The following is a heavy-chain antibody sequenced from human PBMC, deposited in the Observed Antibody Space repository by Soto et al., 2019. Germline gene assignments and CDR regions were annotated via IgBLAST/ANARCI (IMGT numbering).Heavy chain of an antibody. D-gene: IGHD5-12*01. Sequence: PSETLSLTCTVSGVSINSRGYYWGWFRQPPGKGLEWIESMFYSGTTYYNPSLKSRITIAVDSSKNQFSLSLSSVTAADTAFYYCARKEDGYNRLFDYWGQGILVTVSS. CDR1: GVSINSRGYY. CDR3: ARKEDGYNRLFDY. J-gene: IGHJ4*02. CDR2: MFYSGTT. V-gene: IGHV4-39*01.